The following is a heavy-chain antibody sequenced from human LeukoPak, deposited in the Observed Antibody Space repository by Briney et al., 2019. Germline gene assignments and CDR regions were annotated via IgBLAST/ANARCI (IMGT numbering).Heavy chain of an antibody. D-gene: IGHD5-18*01. Sequence: ASVKVSCKASGGTFSSYAISWVRQAPGQGLEWMGGNIPIFGTANCAKKIKARVSITADESTSTAYMKLSSLRSEDTAVYYCAGRSPAMVPHAFDIWGQGTMVAVSS. CDR3: AGRSPAMVPHAFDI. CDR1: GGTFSSYA. V-gene: IGHV1-69*01. J-gene: IGHJ3*02. CDR2: NIPIFGTA.